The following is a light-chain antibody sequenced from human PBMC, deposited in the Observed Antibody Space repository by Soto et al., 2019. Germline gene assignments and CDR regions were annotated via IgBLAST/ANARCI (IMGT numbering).Light chain of an antibody. Sequence: QSALTQPASVSGSPGQSITISCTGTSSDVGGYNFVSWYQQHPGKAPKLIIYEVSNRPSGVSNRFSGSKSGNTASLTISGLKAEDEADYDCSSYTSSSSIYVFGTGTTLTVL. J-gene: IGLJ1*01. CDR1: SSDVGGYNF. CDR2: EVS. V-gene: IGLV2-14*01. CDR3: SSYTSSSSIYV.